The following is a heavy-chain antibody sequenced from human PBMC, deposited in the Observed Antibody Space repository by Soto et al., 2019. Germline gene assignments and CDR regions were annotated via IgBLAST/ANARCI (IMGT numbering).Heavy chain of an antibody. Sequence: SETLSLTCTVFGGSISPYYWSWIRQPPGKGREWLGYIYYRGSTDYNPSLKRRVTISVDTSKNQFSLNLSSVTAADTAVYYCARDLRFQGHAYADYFGYGMDVWGQGTTVTVSS. CDR3: ARDLRFQGHAYADYFGYGMDV. CDR1: GGSISPYY. V-gene: IGHV4-59*01. J-gene: IGHJ6*02. CDR2: IYYRGST. D-gene: IGHD4-17*01.